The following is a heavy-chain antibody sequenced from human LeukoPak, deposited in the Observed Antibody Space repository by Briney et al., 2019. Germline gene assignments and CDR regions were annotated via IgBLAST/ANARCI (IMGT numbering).Heavy chain of an antibody. CDR3: ALIPYYDYVWGSYRPLGY. Sequence: RGSLRLSCAASGFTFSSYGMHWVRQAPGKGLEWVAFIRYDGSNKYYADSVKGRFTISRDNSKNTLYLQMNSLRAEDTAVYYCALIPYYDYVWGSYRPLGYWGQGTLVTVSS. J-gene: IGHJ4*02. V-gene: IGHV3-30*02. CDR1: GFTFSSYG. CDR2: IRYDGSNK. D-gene: IGHD3-16*02.